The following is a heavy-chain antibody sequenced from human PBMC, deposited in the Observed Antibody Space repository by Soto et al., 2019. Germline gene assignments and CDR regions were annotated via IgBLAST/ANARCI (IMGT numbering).Heavy chain of an antibody. CDR2: INHSGST. V-gene: IGHV4-34*01. D-gene: IGHD1-1*01. CDR1: GGSFSGYY. Sequence: PSETLSLTCAVYGGSFSGYYWSWIRQPPGKGLEWIGEINHSGSTNYNPSLKSRVTISVDTSKNQVCLKLSSVTAADTAVYYCARRGAAPTRLYYYMDVWGKGTTVTVSS. J-gene: IGHJ6*03. CDR3: ARRGAAPTRLYYYMDV.